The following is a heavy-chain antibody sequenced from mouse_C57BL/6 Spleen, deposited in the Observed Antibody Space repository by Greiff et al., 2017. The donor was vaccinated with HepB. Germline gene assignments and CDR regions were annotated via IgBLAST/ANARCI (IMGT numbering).Heavy chain of an antibody. CDR3: ASGDYGSSAWFAY. CDR1: GYSFTDYN. V-gene: IGHV1-39*01. Sequence: EVQLQQSGPELVKPGASVKISCKASGYSFTDYNMNWVKQSNGKSLEWIGVINPNYGTTSYNQKFKGKATLTVDQSSSTAYMHLNSLTSEDSAVYYCASGDYGSSAWFAYWGQGTLVTVSA. J-gene: IGHJ3*01. D-gene: IGHD1-1*01. CDR2: INPNYGTT.